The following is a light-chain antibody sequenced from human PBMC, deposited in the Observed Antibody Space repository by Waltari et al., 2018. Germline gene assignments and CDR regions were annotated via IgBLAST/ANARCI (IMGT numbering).Light chain of an antibody. CDR1: SSNIGRYS. Sequence: QSVLAQPPSVSGDPGQRVTLSCIGNSSNIGRYSIYWYQHFPGTAPKLLIYDNNNRPSGISDRFSGSKSDTSASLTITGLQPGDEADYYCEAWDSSLSGHIFGSGTRLTVL. CDR2: DNN. J-gene: IGLJ1*01. V-gene: IGLV1-51*01. CDR3: EAWDSSLSGHI.